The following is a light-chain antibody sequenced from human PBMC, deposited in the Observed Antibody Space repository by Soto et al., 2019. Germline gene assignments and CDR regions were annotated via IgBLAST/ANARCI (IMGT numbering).Light chain of an antibody. V-gene: IGKV3-15*01. CDR1: HSVSSN. J-gene: IGKJ2*01. CDR3: QQYNNSPSMYT. Sequence: EIVMTQSPATLSVSPGERATLSCRASHSVSSNLAWYQQKPGQAPRLLIYGASTRATGIPVRFSGSGSGTEFTLTISSLQSEDFAVYYCQQYNNSPSMYTFGQGTKLEIK. CDR2: GAS.